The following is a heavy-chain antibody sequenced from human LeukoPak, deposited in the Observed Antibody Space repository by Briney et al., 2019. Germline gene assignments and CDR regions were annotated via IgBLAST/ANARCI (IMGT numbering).Heavy chain of an antibody. CDR2: IYYSGST. D-gene: IGHD3-3*01. CDR3: ARLTIFGVVPDY. Sequence: SETLSLTCTVSGGSISSSSYYWGWIRQPPGKGLEWIGSIYYSGSTYHNPSLKSRVTISVDTSKNQFSLKLSSVTAADTAVYYCARLTIFGVVPDYWGQGTLVTVSS. V-gene: IGHV4-39*01. CDR1: GGSISSSSYY. J-gene: IGHJ4*02.